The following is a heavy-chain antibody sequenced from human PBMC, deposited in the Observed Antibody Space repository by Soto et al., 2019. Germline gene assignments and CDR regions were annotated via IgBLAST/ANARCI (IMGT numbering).Heavy chain of an antibody. Sequence: GGSLRLSCAASGFTFSGYAMTWVRQAPGKGLEWVSGISGSGANIYYADSVKGRFTISRDNSKNTLYLQMSSLRAEDTAVYSCARRTSYGSGSYMYYYYGLGVWGQGTTVTGSS. CDR1: GFTFSGYA. CDR3: ARRTSYGSGSYMYYYYGLGV. D-gene: IGHD3-10*01. V-gene: IGHV3-23*01. CDR2: ISGSGANI. J-gene: IGHJ6*02.